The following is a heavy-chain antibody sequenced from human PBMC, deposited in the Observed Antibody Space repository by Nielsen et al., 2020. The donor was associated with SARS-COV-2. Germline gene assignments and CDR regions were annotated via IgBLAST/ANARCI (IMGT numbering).Heavy chain of an antibody. D-gene: IGHD4-17*01. J-gene: IGHJ4*02. V-gene: IGHV3-21*01. Sequence: GESLKISCAASGFTFSSYAMSWVRQAPGKGLEWVSSISSSSSYIYYADSVKGRFTISRDNAKNSLYLQMNSLRAEDTAVYYCARGYGDYDSFFDYWGQGTLVTVSS. CDR1: GFTFSSYA. CDR3: ARGYGDYDSFFDY. CDR2: ISSSSSYI.